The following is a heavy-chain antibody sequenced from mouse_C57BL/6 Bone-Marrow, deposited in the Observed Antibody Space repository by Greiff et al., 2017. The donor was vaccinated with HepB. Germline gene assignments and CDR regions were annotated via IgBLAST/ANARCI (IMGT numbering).Heavy chain of an antibody. V-gene: IGHV1-50*01. J-gene: IGHJ2*01. CDR3: AREGDYSDY. CDR1: GYTFTSYW. CDR2: IDPSDSYT. Sequence: QVQLKQPGAELVKPGASVKLSCKASGYTFTSYWMQWVKQRPGQGLEWIGEIDPSDSYTNYNQKFKGKATLTVDTSSSTAYMQLSSLTSEDSAVYYCAREGDYSDYWGQGTTLTVSS.